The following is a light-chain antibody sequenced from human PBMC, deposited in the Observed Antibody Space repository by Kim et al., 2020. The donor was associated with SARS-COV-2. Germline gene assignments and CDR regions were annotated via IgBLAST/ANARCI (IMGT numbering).Light chain of an antibody. CDR1: QSILYTSDNKNY. CDR3: QQFFTIPRT. CDR2: WAS. Sequence: DIVMTQSPDSLAVSLGERASINCKSSQSILYTSDNKNYLAWYQQRPGQSPKLLISWASTRESGVPDRFSGSGSGTDFTLTISSLQAEDVAVYYCQQFFTIPRTFGQGTKLEIK. V-gene: IGKV4-1*01. J-gene: IGKJ2*01.